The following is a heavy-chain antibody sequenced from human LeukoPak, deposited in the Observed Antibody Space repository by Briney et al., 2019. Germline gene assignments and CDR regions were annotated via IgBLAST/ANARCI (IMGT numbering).Heavy chain of an antibody. CDR3: ARRFSTGPFDY. CDR2: VFDSGGT. D-gene: IGHD2-2*01. J-gene: IGHJ4*02. Sequence: PSETLSLTCTVSGGSISNYWWSWIRQPPGKGLEWIGYVFDSGGTNYNPSLKSRVTISVDTSKNQFSLKLKSVTAADTAVYYCARRFSTGPFDYWGQGILVTVSS. CDR1: GGSISNYW. V-gene: IGHV4-59*12.